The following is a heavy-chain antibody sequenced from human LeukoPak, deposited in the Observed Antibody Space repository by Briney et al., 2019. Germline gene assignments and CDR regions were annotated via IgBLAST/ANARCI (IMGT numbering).Heavy chain of an antibody. CDR2: INWNGGST. J-gene: IGHJ6*03. V-gene: IGHV3-20*04. Sequence: GGSLRLSCAASGFTFDDYGMSWVRQAPGKGLEWVSGINWNGGSTGYADSVKGRFTISRDNAKNSLYLQMNSLRAEDTALYYCARVKYYDFWSGYFYYMDVWGKGTTVAVSS. CDR3: ARVKYYDFWSGYFYYMDV. D-gene: IGHD3-3*01. CDR1: GFTFDDYG.